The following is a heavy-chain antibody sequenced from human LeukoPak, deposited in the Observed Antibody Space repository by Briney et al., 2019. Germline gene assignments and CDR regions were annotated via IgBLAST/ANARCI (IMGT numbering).Heavy chain of an antibody. CDR3: ARVVEYDSSGLVDY. CDR2: ISAYNGNT. J-gene: IGHJ4*02. CDR1: GYTFTSYG. V-gene: IGHV1-18*01. D-gene: IGHD3-22*01. Sequence: ASVKVSCKASGYTFTSYGISWVRQAPGQGLEWMGWISAYNGNTNYAQKLQGRVTMTTDTSTSTAYMELRSLRSDDTAVYNCARVVEYDSSGLVDYWGQGTLVTVSS.